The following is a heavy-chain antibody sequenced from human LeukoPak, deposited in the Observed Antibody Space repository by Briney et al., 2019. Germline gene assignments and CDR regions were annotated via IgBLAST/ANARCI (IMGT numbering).Heavy chain of an antibody. D-gene: IGHD5-18*01. CDR3: ARTPRRGYSYGLRFGFDY. V-gene: IGHV4-34*01. CDR1: GGSFSGYY. CDR2: INHSGST. J-gene: IGHJ4*02. Sequence: SETLSLTCAVYGGSFSGYYWSWIRQPPGKGLEWIGEINHSGSTNYNPSLKSRVTISVDTPKNQFSLKLSSVTAADTAVYYCARTPRRGYSYGLRFGFDYWGQGTLVTVSS.